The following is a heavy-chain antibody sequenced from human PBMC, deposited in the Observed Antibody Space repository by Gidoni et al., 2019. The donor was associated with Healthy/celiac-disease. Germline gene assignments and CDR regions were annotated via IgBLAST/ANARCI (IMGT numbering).Heavy chain of an antibody. Sequence: QVQLQESGPGLVKPSETLSLTCTVSGGSISSYYWSWIRQPPGTGLEWIGYIYYSGSTNYNPSLKSRVTISVDTSKNQFSLKLSSVTAADTAVYYCARADYHTLKDIVVVPAARKDNYYYYMDVWGKGTTVTVSS. D-gene: IGHD2-2*01. CDR2: IYYSGST. CDR3: ARADYHTLKDIVVVPAARKDNYYYYMDV. J-gene: IGHJ6*03. V-gene: IGHV4-59*01. CDR1: GGSISSYY.